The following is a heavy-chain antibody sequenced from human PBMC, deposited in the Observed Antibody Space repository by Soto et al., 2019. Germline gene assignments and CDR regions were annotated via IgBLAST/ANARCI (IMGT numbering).Heavy chain of an antibody. CDR1: GYTLTELS. J-gene: IGHJ6*02. CDR3: AWNAAAGPGGMDV. V-gene: IGHV1-24*01. CDR2: FDPEDVET. D-gene: IGHD6-13*01. Sequence: ASVKVSCKVSGYTLTELSMHWVRQAPGKGLEWMGGFDPEDVETIYAQKFQGRVTMTEDTSTDTAYMELSSLRSEDAAVYYCAWNAAAGPGGMDVWGQGTTVTVSS.